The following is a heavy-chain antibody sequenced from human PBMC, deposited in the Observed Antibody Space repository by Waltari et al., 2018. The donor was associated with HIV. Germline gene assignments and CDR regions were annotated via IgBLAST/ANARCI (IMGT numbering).Heavy chain of an antibody. CDR1: DASFPSSSYY. V-gene: IGHV4-39*02. D-gene: IGHD1-26*01. Sequence: QLPLQESGPGLVKPWDTPPLPCTLPDASFPSSSYYWGWNRQAPGKGLEWIGRAYYGGTKYYNPSLKSRATVSADTSRRQFSLRLSAVTAEDTAIYYCARGSGSTYGDSVDMWGQGTRVIVSS. CDR3: ARGSGSTYGDSVDM. J-gene: IGHJ3*02. CDR2: AYYGGTK.